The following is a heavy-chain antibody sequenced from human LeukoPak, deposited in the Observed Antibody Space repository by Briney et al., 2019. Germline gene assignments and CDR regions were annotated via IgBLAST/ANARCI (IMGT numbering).Heavy chain of an antibody. Sequence: GGSLSLSCAASRFIFSNYWMSWVRQAPGKGPEWVANIKQDGSERYYVDSVKGRFTISRDNTRNLLYLQMNSLRAEDTAIYYCARDKGSVGATKLDYWGQGTRVTVSS. D-gene: IGHD1-26*01. CDR3: ARDKGSVGATKLDY. CDR1: RFIFSNYW. J-gene: IGHJ4*02. CDR2: IKQDGSER. V-gene: IGHV3-7*03.